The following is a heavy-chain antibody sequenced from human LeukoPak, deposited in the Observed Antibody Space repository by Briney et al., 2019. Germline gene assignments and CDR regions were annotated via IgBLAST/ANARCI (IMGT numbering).Heavy chain of an antibody. Sequence: GGSLRLSCVASGFTFSSYAMNWIRKGPGKGLEWVSIISGSGDTTYYADSVKGRFTISRDNSKNTLYLQMNSLRAEDTAIYYCASDRRGYSYGLSLDYWGQGTLVTVSS. CDR1: GFTFSSYA. CDR2: ISGSGDTT. CDR3: ASDRRGYSYGLSLDY. J-gene: IGHJ4*02. V-gene: IGHV3-23*01. D-gene: IGHD5-18*01.